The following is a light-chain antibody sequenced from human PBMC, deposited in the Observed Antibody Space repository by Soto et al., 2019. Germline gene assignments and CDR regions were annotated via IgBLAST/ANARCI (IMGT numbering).Light chain of an antibody. Sequence: DIQMTQSPSTLSASVGDRVTITCRASQNIRTWLAWYQQKPGKAPKLLMYDASSLETAVPPRFSGSGSGTAFTLTTDSIQHHDFATYXXXQYDXXAWTFGQGTKVDIK. J-gene: IGKJ1*01. CDR2: DAS. CDR1: QNIRTW. CDR3: XQYDXXAWT. V-gene: IGKV1-5*01.